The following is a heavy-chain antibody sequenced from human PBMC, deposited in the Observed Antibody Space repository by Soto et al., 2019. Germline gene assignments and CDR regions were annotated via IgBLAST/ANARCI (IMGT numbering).Heavy chain of an antibody. V-gene: IGHV1-69*13. D-gene: IGHD3-22*01. J-gene: IGHJ3*02. CDR2: IIPIFGTA. CDR1: GGTFSSYA. CDR3: ASLYYYYSSGYPPRAFDI. Sequence: SVKVSCKASGGTFSSYAISWVRQAPGQWLEWMGGIIPIFGTANYAQKFQGRVTITADESTSTAYMELSSLRSEDTAVYYCASLYYYYSSGYPPRAFDIWGPGTMVTVSS.